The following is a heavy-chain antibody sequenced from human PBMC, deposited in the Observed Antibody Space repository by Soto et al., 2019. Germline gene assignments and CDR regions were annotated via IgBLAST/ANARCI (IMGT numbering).Heavy chain of an antibody. CDR2: IYPGDSDT. D-gene: IGHD3-10*01. CDR3: TRRRFGVRGVTTMDV. Sequence: GESLKISCKGSGYSFTSYWIGWVRQMPGKGLEWMGIIYPGDSDTRYSPSFQGQVTISADKSISTAYLQWSSLKASDTAMYYCTRRRFGVRGVTTMDVWGPGTTVTVSS. V-gene: IGHV5-51*01. J-gene: IGHJ6*02. CDR1: GYSFTSYW.